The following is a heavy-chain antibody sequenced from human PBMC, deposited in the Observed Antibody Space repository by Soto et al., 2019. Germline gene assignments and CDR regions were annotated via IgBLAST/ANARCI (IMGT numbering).Heavy chain of an antibody. CDR3: ARLPGPLVSVLYIYPLDARESPSDVDI. V-gene: IGHV3-30*04. D-gene: IGHD2-21*02. J-gene: IGHJ6*02. CDR1: GLTFSHYP. Sequence: QMQLVQSGGGVVQPGRSLRLSCAASGLTFSHYPMQWVRQAPGKGLEWVAVISFDGSNKFYADSVKGRFTISKDNSQNTLYLQMNDLRHEDTAVYYCARLPGPLVSVLYIYPLDARESPSDVDIWGQGTTVTVSS. CDR2: ISFDGSNK.